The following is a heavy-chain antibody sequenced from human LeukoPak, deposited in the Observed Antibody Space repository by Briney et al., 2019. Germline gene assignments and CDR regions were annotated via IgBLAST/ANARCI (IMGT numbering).Heavy chain of an antibody. Sequence: ASVKVSCKASGYTFTSYYMHWVRQAPGQGLEWMGIINPSGGSTSYAQKFQGRVTMTRDTSTGTVYMELSSLRSEDTAVYYCARLGSFWSSYYYYYGMDVWGQGATVTVSS. D-gene: IGHD3-3*01. CDR3: ARLGSFWSSYYYYYGMDV. CDR2: INPSGGST. J-gene: IGHJ6*02. V-gene: IGHV1-46*01. CDR1: GYTFTSYY.